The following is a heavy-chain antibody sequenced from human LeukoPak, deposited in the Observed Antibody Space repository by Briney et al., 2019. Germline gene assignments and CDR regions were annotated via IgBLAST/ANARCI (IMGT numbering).Heavy chain of an antibody. CDR1: GGSVSSGSYY. V-gene: IGHV4-30-4*08. D-gene: IGHD3-3*01. CDR2: IYYSGST. CDR3: ARERCDFWSGYSPFDY. Sequence: SETLSLTCTVSGGSVSSGSYYWSWIRQPPGKGLEWIGYIYYSGSTYYNPSLKSRVTISVDTSKNQFSLKLSSVTAADTAVYYCARERCDFWSGYSPFDYWGQGTLVTVSS. J-gene: IGHJ4*02.